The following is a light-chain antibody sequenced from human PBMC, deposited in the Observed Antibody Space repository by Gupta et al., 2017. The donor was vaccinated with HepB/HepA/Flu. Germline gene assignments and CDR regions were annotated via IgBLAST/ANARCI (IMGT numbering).Light chain of an antibody. J-gene: IGKJ5*01. CDR3: QQYEGSPT. CDR2: GAS. Sequence: EVGLTEAPGTLSLFPGERATLSCRASQSVSSNLAWYQQKPGQAPRLLIYGASSRATGIPDRISGSGSGTGFTLTISRLEPEDFAVYYCQQYEGSPTFGQGTRLEIK. V-gene: IGKV3-20*01. CDR1: QSVSSN.